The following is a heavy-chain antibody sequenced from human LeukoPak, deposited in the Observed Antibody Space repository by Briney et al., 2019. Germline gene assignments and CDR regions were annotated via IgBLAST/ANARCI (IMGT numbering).Heavy chain of an antibody. CDR3: ASGFYYYDSSGYYDPYPFDY. D-gene: IGHD3-22*01. CDR1: GGTFSSYA. Sequence: ASVKVSCKASGGTFSSYAISWVRQAPGQGLEWMEGIIPIFGTANYAQKFQGRVTITTDESTSTAYMELSSLRSEDTAVYYCASGFYYYDSSGYYDPYPFDYWGQGTLVTVSS. CDR2: IIPIFGTA. J-gene: IGHJ4*02. V-gene: IGHV1-69*05.